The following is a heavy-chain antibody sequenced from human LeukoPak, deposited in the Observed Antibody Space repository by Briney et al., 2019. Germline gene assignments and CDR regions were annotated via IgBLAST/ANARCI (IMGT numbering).Heavy chain of an antibody. D-gene: IGHD3-9*01. V-gene: IGHV4-30-2*01. Sequence: SETLSLTCAVSGGSISSGGYSWSWIRQPPGKGLEWIGYIYHSGSTYYNPSLKSRVTISVDRSKNQFSLKLSSVTAADTAVYYCARGEDWLLAFDIWGQGTMVTVSS. CDR3: ARGEDWLLAFDI. J-gene: IGHJ3*02. CDR2: IYHSGST. CDR1: GGSISSGGYS.